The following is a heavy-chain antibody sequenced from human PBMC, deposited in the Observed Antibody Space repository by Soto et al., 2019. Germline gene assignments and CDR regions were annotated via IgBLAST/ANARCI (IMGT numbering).Heavy chain of an antibody. D-gene: IGHD2-2*01. CDR2: ISGSGGTT. V-gene: IGHV3-23*01. CDR3: AKDRSSTSCYAIDY. CDR1: GLNFRNYA. Sequence: GSLRLSCAASGLNFRNYAMSWARQAPGRGLEWVSAISGSGGTTHYADSVKGRFTISRDNSKNTLYLQMNSLRVEDTAVYYCAKDRSSTSCYAIDYWGQGSLVTVSS. J-gene: IGHJ4*02.